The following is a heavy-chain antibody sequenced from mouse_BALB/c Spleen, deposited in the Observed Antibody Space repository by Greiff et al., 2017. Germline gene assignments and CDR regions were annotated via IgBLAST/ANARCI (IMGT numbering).Heavy chain of an antibody. CDR1: GFNIKDYY. D-gene: IGHD2-1*01. Sequence: VQLQQSGAELVRPGASVKLSCTASGFNIKDYYMHWVKQRPEQGLEWIGWIDPENGDTEYAPKFQGKATMTADTSSNTAYLQLSSLTSEDTAVYYCILYYGKTWFAYWGQGTLVTVSA. CDR2: IDPENGDT. J-gene: IGHJ3*01. V-gene: IGHV14-4*02. CDR3: ILYYGKTWFAY.